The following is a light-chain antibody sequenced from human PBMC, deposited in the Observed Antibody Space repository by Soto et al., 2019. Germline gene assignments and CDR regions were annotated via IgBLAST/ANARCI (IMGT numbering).Light chain of an antibody. J-gene: IGKJ1*01. V-gene: IGKV3-20*01. CDR2: AAS. Sequence: EIVLTQSPGTLSLSPGETATLSCRASQSVSSNYLAWYQQKPGQAPSLLIYAASTRAAGISDRFSGTGSGTDFTLTICSLEPADFALYYCQQYGGSPRTFGQGTKVELK. CDR3: QQYGGSPRT. CDR1: QSVSSNY.